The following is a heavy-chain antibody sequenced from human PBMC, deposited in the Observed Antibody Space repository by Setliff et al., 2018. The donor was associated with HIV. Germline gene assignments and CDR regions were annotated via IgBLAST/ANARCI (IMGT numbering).Heavy chain of an antibody. CDR3: AKDRDYGDRGDAFDI. V-gene: IGHV1-69*13. CDR2: FIPIFGTA. CDR1: GGTFSSYA. Sequence: SVKVSCKASGGTFSSYAISWVRQAPGQGLEWMGGFIPIFGTANYAQKFQGRVTITADEPTSTAYMELSSLRSEDTAVYYCAKDRDYGDRGDAFDIWGQGTMVTVSS. D-gene: IGHD4-17*01. J-gene: IGHJ3*02.